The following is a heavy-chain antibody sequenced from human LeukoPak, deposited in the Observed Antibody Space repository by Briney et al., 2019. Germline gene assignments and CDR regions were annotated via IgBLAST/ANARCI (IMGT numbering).Heavy chain of an antibody. CDR3: ASGYCTNGVCIDDY. CDR1: GFTFSSYE. V-gene: IGHV3-48*03. J-gene: IGHJ4*02. Sequence: GGSLRLSCAASGFTFSSYEMNWVRQAPGKGLEWVSYISSSGSTIYYADSVKGRFTISRDNAKNSLYLQMNSLRAEDTAVYYCASGYCTNGVCIDDYWGQGTLVTVSS. D-gene: IGHD2-8*01. CDR2: ISSSGSTI.